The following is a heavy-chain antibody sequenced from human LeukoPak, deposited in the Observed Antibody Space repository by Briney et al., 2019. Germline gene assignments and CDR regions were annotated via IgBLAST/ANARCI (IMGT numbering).Heavy chain of an antibody. J-gene: IGHJ4*02. CDR1: GGSISSYY. V-gene: IGHV4-59*12. Sequence: SETLSLTCTVSGGSISSYYWSWIRQPPGKGLEWIGYIYYSGSTNYNPSLKSRVTISVDTSKNQFSLKLSSVTAADTAVYYCARGPSAVVADFDYWGQGTLVTVSS. CDR2: IYYSGST. D-gene: IGHD5-12*01. CDR3: ARGPSAVVADFDY.